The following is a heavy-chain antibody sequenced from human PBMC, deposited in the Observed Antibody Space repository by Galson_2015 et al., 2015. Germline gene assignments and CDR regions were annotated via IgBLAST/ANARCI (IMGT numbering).Heavy chain of an antibody. D-gene: IGHD6-13*01. Sequence: SETLSLTCTVSDGSVSSGSYWWSWIRQPPGKGLEWIGYIHHSGTANSNPSLKSRVTMSVDTSKNQFSLKLNSVTAADTAVYYCARKGSSPNNWFDPWGQGTLVTVSS. J-gene: IGHJ5*02. CDR1: DGSVSSGSYW. V-gene: IGHV4-61*01. CDR2: IHHSGTA. CDR3: ARKGSSPNNWFDP.